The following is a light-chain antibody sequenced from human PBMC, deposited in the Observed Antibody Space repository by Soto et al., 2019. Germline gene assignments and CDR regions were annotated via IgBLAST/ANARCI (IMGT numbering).Light chain of an antibody. V-gene: IGKV3-15*01. CDR2: GAS. CDR3: QQYNDWRYT. CDR1: QSISSS. Sequence: EIVMTQSPATLSVSPGERATLSCRASQSISSSLAWYQLKPGQAPRLLIYGASTRATGIPARFSGSGSGTEFTLTISSLQSEDFAVYYCQQYNDWRYTFGQGTKVDIK. J-gene: IGKJ2*01.